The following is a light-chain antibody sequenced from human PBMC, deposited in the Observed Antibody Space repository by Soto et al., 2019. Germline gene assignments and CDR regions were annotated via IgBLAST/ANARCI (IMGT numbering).Light chain of an antibody. CDR3: SSYTSSSTPNYA. J-gene: IGLJ1*01. V-gene: IGLV2-14*01. Sequence: QSVLTQPASVSGSPGQSITISCTGTSSDVGGYNYVSWYQQHPGKAPKLMIYEVSNRPSGVSNRFSGSKSGNTASLTTSGLQAEDEADYYCSSYTSSSTPNYAFGTGTKVTVL. CDR1: SSDVGGYNY. CDR2: EVS.